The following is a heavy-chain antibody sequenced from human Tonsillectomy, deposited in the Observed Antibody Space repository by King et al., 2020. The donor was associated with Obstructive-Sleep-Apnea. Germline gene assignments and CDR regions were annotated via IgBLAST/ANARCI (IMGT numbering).Heavy chain of an antibody. D-gene: IGHD3-16*01. Sequence: QLVQSGGGLVQPGGSLRLSCVASGFNFSLYDMHWVRQPIGKGLEWVSVSGTGGEIYYADSVKGRFSISRENAKNSLYLQMNSLKVEDTAVYYCVRGGSASSEGEFDYWGQGILVTVSS. CDR1: GFNFSLYD. CDR2: SGTGGEI. CDR3: VRGGSASSEGEFDY. J-gene: IGHJ4*02. V-gene: IGHV3-13*04.